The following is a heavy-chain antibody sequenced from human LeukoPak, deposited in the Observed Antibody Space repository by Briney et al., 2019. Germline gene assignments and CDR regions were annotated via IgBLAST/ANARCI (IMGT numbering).Heavy chain of an antibody. D-gene: IGHD2-2*01. CDR3: ARRYCSSTSCYSPYDAFDI. CDR2: INPNSGGT. Sequence: GASVKVSCKASGYTFTGYCMHWVRQAPGQGLEWMGWINPNSGGTNYAQKFQGRVTMTRDTSISTAYMELSRLRSDDTAVYYCARRYCSSTSCYSPYDAFDIWGQGTMVTVSS. V-gene: IGHV1-2*02. CDR1: GYTFTGYC. J-gene: IGHJ3*02.